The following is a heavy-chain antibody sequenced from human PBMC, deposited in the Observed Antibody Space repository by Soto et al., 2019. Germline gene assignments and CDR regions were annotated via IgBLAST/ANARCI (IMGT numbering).Heavy chain of an antibody. CDR3: AREVAAAGSGAFGI. CDR2: IYYSGST. D-gene: IGHD6-13*01. CDR1: GGSISSYY. J-gene: IGHJ3*02. V-gene: IGHV4-59*01. Sequence: SETLSLTCTVSGGSISSYYWSWIRQPPGKGLEWIGYIYYSGSTNYNPSLKSRVTISVDTSKNQFSLKLSSVTAADTAVYYCAREVAAAGSGAFGIWGQGTMVTVSS.